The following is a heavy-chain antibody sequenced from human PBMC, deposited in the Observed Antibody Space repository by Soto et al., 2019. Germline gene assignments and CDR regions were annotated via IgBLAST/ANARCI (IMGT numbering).Heavy chain of an antibody. CDR2: ISGSGGST. J-gene: IGHJ6*02. Sequence: GGSLRLSCAASGFTFSSYAMSWVRQAPGKGLEWVSAISGSGGSTYYADSVKGRFTISRDNSKNSLYLQMNSLRAEDTAVYYCARGQEDYDFWSGYYTHRGMDVWGQGTTVTVSS. D-gene: IGHD3-3*01. V-gene: IGHV3-23*01. CDR1: GFTFSSYA. CDR3: ARGQEDYDFWSGYYTHRGMDV.